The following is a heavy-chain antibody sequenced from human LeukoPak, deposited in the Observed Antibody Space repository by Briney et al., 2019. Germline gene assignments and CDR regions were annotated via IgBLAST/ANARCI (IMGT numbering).Heavy chain of an antibody. D-gene: IGHD2-2*01. V-gene: IGHV3-30-3*01. J-gene: IGHJ6*02. CDR1: GFTFSSYA. Sequence: GGSLRLSCAASGFTFSSYAMHCVRQAPGKGLEWVAVISYDGSNKYYADSVKGRFTISRDNSKNTLYLQMNSLRAEDTAVYYCARDLGPAYYYYGMDVWGQGTTVTVSS. CDR2: ISYDGSNK. CDR3: ARDLGPAYYYYGMDV.